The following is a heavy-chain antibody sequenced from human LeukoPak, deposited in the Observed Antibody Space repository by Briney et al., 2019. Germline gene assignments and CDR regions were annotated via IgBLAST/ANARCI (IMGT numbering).Heavy chain of an antibody. J-gene: IGHJ4*02. V-gene: IGHV3-23*01. Sequence: PGGSLRLSCAASGFTFSSYAMSWVRRAPGEGLEWVSAISGSGGSTYYADSVKGRFTISRDNSKNTLYLQMNSLRAEDTAVYYCAKDLPIERPTVTYFDYWGQGTLVTVSS. CDR3: AKDLPIERPTVTYFDY. CDR2: ISGSGGST. D-gene: IGHD4-17*01. CDR1: GFTFSSYA.